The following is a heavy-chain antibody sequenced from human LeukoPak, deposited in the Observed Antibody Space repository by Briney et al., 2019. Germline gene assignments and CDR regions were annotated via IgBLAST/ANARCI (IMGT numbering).Heavy chain of an antibody. D-gene: IGHD2/OR15-2a*01. CDR1: GYNLNTFW. J-gene: IGHJ4*02. Sequence: GESLKISCRGSGYNLNTFWIGWVRQVPGKGLEWMIIIYPGDSTIQYSPSLQGQVTVSADKSITTAYLQWSSLEASDTGTYFCAVINHPSGLLYWGQGTPVTVSS. V-gene: IGHV5-51*01. CDR3: AVINHPSGLLY. CDR2: IYPGDSTI.